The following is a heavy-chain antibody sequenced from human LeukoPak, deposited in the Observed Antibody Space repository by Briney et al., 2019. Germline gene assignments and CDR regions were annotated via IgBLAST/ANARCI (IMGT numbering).Heavy chain of an antibody. V-gene: IGHV3-23*01. Sequence: GGPLRLSCAASGFTFSSSAISWVRQAPGKGLEWVSAISNNGGYTYYADSVQGRFTISRDNSKSTLCLQMNSLRAEDTAVYYCVTDLVTKGYFDCWGQGTLVTVSS. CDR3: VTDLVTKGYFDC. CDR1: GFTFSSSA. CDR2: ISNNGGYT. J-gene: IGHJ4*02. D-gene: IGHD2-21*02.